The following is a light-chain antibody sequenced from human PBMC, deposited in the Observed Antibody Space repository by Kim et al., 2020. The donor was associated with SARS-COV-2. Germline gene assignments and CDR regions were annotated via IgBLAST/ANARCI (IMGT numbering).Light chain of an antibody. V-gene: IGLV2-11*03. CDR1: SSDIGVYNF. CDR2: DVN. CDR3: CSYVGRYIWV. Sequence: GQSVTISCPGTSSDIGVYNFVSWYQQHPGTAPKLIIYDVNQRPSGVPDRFSGSKSGSTASLTISGLQAEDEADYHCCSYVGRYIWVFGGGTKVTVL. J-gene: IGLJ3*02.